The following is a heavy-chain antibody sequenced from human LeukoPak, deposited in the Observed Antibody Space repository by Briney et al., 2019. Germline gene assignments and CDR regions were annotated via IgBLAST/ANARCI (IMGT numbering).Heavy chain of an antibody. CDR3: ARKSSGSIDY. CDR2: IYTSGST. CDR1: GGSISSSSYY. J-gene: IGHJ4*02. Sequence: SETLSLTCTVSGGSISSSSYYWSWIRQPAGKGLEWIGCIYTSGSTNYNPSLKSRVTISVDTSKNQFSLKLSSVTAADTAVYYCARKSSGSIDYWGQGTLVTVSS. V-gene: IGHV4-61*02. D-gene: IGHD1-26*01.